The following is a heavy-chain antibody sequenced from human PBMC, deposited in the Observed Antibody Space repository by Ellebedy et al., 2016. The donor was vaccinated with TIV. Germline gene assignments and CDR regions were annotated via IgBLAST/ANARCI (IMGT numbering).Heavy chain of an antibody. D-gene: IGHD2-15*01. V-gene: IGHV4-59*12. CDR3: AAVLVVASGPGNWFDP. CDR1: GGSISSYY. Sequence: SETLSLTXTVSGGSISSYYWSWIRQPPGKGLEWIGYIYYSGSTNYNPSLKSRVTISVDTSKNQFSLKLSSVTAADTAVYYCAAVLVVASGPGNWFDPWGQGTLVTVSS. CDR2: IYYSGST. J-gene: IGHJ5*02.